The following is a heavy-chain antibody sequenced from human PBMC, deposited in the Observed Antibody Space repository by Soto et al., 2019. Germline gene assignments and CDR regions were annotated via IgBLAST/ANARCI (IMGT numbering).Heavy chain of an antibody. CDR1: GFTFENYA. D-gene: IGHD3-3*01. J-gene: IGHJ6*02. CDR3: AKDSWAIFGVPAGEYYAMDV. CDR2: ISGSGGTT. Sequence: EVQLLESGGAPVQSGGSLRLSCVASGFTFENYAMSWVRQAPGKGLEWVSAISGSGGTTYYSDSVKGRFTISRDNSKNTVYLQMNDLRVEDAAEYFCAKDSWAIFGVPAGEYYAMDVWGHWTTVTVSS. V-gene: IGHV3-23*01.